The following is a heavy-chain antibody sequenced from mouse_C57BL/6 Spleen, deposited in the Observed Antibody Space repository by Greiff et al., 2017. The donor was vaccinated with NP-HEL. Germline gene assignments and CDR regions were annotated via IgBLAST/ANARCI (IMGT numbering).Heavy chain of an antibody. Sequence: VQLQQPGAELVKPGASVKLSCKASGYTFTSYWMQWVKQRPGQGLEWIGEIDPSDSYTNYNQKFKGKATLTVDTSSSTAYMQLSSLTSEDSAVYYCARYGYYFYWGKGTTLTVSS. J-gene: IGHJ2*01. CDR3: ARYGYYFY. D-gene: IGHD2-3*01. CDR2: IDPSDSYT. V-gene: IGHV1-50*01. CDR1: GYTFTSYW.